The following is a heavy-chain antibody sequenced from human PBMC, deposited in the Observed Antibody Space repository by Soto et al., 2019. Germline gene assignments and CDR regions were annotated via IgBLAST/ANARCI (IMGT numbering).Heavy chain of an antibody. D-gene: IGHD6-6*01. CDR2: NYYSGIT. V-gene: IGHV4-30-2*05. Sequence: SETLSLTCAVSGGPISSGGYSWSWIRQPPGKGLEWIGYNYYSGITYYNPSLKSRVTISLDTSKNQFSLKLSSVTAADTAVYYCARGSSIAGLYYGMDVWGQGTTVTVSS. J-gene: IGHJ6*02. CDR1: GGPISSGGYS. CDR3: ARGSSIAGLYYGMDV.